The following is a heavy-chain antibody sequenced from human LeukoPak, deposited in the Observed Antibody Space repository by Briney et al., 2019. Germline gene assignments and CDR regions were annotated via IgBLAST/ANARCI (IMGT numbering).Heavy chain of an antibody. CDR1: GGTFSSYA. V-gene: IGHV1-69*05. CDR3: ARHGDFPFTRYYYYMDV. Sequence: SVKVSCKASGGTFSSYAISWVRQAPGQGLEWMGGIIPIFGTANYAQKFQGRVTITTDESTSTAYMELSSLRSEDTAVYYCARHGDFPFTRYYYYMDVWGKGTTVTVSS. J-gene: IGHJ6*03. D-gene: IGHD4-17*01. CDR2: IIPIFGTA.